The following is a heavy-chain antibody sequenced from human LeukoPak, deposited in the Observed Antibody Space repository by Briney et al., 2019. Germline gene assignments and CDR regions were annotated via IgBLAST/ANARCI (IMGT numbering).Heavy chain of an antibody. CDR1: GFTVSSNY. Sequence: GGSLRLSCAASGFTVSSNYMTWVRQAPGKGLEWVSVIYSGGATYYADSVRGRFTISRDNSKNTLFLQMSSLRADDTAVYYCAKDRPNYYESNGHYYRRDGDCWGQGTLVTVSS. V-gene: IGHV3-53*01. J-gene: IGHJ4*02. CDR3: AKDRPNYYESNGHYYRRDGDC. D-gene: IGHD3-22*01. CDR2: IYSGGAT.